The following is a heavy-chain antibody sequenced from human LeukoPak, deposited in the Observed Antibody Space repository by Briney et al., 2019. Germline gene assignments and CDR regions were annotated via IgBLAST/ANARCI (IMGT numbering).Heavy chain of an antibody. J-gene: IGHJ3*02. V-gene: IGHV3-9*01. CDR3: AKAYYYDSSGYLTYDAFDI. CDR2: ISWNSGSI. Sequence: GGPLRLSCAASGFTFDDYAMHWVRQAPGKGLEWVSGISWNSGSIGYADSVKGRFTISRDNAKNSLYLQMNSLRAEDTALYYCAKAYYYDSSGYLTYDAFDIWGQGTMVTVSS. CDR1: GFTFDDYA. D-gene: IGHD3-22*01.